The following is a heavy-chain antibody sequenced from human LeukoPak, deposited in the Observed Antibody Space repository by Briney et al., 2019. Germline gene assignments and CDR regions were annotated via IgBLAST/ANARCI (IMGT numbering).Heavy chain of an antibody. Sequence: GGSLRLSCAASGFTLSTYWMSWVRQSPGQGLKGLANIKQDGREKYYVDSVKGRFTISRDNAKNSLYLQMNSLRAEDTAVYYCASDLGDSTQPPYPFDAFDIWGQGTMVTVSS. CDR2: IKQDGREK. CDR3: ASDLGDSTQPPYPFDAFDI. D-gene: IGHD2/OR15-2a*01. CDR1: GFTLSTYW. V-gene: IGHV3-7*01. J-gene: IGHJ3*02.